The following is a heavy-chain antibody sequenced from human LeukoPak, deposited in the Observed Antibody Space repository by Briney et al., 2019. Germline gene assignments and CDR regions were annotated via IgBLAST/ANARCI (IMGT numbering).Heavy chain of an antibody. CDR2: IYYSGST. J-gene: IGHJ4*02. CDR3: ARGIITAAAGRRLDY. V-gene: IGHV4-59*01. CDR1: GGSISSYY. D-gene: IGHD6-13*01. Sequence: SSETLSLTCTVSGGSISSYYWSWIRQPPGKGLEWIGYIYYSGSTNYNPSLKSRVTISVDTSKNQFSLKLSSVTAADTAVYYCARGIITAAAGRRLDYWGQGTLVTVSS.